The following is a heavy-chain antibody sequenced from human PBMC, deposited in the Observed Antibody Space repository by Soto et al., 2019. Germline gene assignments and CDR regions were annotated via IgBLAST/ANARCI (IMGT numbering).Heavy chain of an antibody. Sequence: SETLSLTCTVSGGSISSYYWSWIRQPPGKGLEWIGYIYYSGSTNYNPSLKSRVTISVDTAKNQFSLKLSSVTAADTAVYDGAREVPAARGYYYYYMDVWGKGTTVTVSS. V-gene: IGHV4-59*01. CDR1: GGSISSYY. CDR2: IYYSGST. J-gene: IGHJ6*03. CDR3: AREVPAARGYYYYYMDV. D-gene: IGHD2-2*01.